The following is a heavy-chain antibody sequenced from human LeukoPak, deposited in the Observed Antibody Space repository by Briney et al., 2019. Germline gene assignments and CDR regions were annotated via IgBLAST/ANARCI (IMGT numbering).Heavy chain of an antibody. J-gene: IGHJ4*02. CDR2: INHSGST. CDR1: GGSFNGYY. CDR3: ARVGTTGYFDY. V-gene: IGHV4-34*01. Sequence: PSETLSLTCAVYGGSFNGYYWSWIRQPPGKGLEWIGEINHSGSTNYNPSLKSRVTISVDTSKNQFSLKLSSVTAADTAVYYCARVGTTGYFDYWGQGTLVTVSS. D-gene: IGHD4-17*01.